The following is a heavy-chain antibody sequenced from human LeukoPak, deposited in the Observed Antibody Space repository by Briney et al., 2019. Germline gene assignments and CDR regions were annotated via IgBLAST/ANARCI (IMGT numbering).Heavy chain of an antibody. Sequence: ASVKVSCKASGYTFTGYDINWVRQATGQGLEWMGWMNPNSGNTGYAQKFQGRVTMTRNTSISTAYMELSSLRSEDTAVYYCASYSSSSLYYYYGMDVWGQGTTVTVSS. J-gene: IGHJ6*02. V-gene: IGHV1-8*01. CDR2: MNPNSGNT. D-gene: IGHD6-6*01. CDR3: ASYSSSSLYYYYGMDV. CDR1: GYTFTGYD.